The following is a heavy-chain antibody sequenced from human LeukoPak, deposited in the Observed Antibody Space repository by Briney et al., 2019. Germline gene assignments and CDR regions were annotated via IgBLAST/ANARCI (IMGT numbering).Heavy chain of an antibody. CDR2: INHSGST. Sequence: PSETLSLTCAVYGGSFSGYYWSWIRQPPGKGLEWIGEINHSGSTNYNPSLKSRVTISVDTSKNQFSLKLSSVTAADTAVYCCARSPNNVDRSDYWGQGTLVTVSS. D-gene: IGHD1/OR15-1a*01. V-gene: IGHV4-34*01. J-gene: IGHJ4*02. CDR3: ARSPNNVDRSDY. CDR1: GGSFSGYY.